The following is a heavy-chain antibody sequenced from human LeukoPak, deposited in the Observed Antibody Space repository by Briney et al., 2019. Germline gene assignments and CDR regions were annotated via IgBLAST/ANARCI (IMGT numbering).Heavy chain of an antibody. J-gene: IGHJ1*01. V-gene: IGHV3-23*01. Sequence: GGSLRLSCAASGFTFSSYAMSWVRQAPGKGLEWVSAISNTGGSTYYADSVKGRFTISRDKSKNTLSLQMNSLRAEDTAVYYCAQQVGYCSSGSCYFTYWGQGTLVTVSS. CDR2: ISNTGGST. CDR3: AQQVGYCSSGSCYFTY. D-gene: IGHD2-15*01. CDR1: GFTFSSYA.